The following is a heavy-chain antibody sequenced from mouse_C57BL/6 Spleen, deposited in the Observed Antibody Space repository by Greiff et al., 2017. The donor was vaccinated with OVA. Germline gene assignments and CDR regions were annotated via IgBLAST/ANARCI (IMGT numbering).Heavy chain of an antibody. Sequence: VQLQQPGAELVRPGSSVKLSCKASGYTFTSYWMDWVKQRHGQGLEWIGNIYPSDSETHYNQKFKDKATLTVDKSSSTAYMQLSSLTSEDSAVYYCARIVTTVVADYAMDYWGQGTSVTVSS. V-gene: IGHV1-61*01. J-gene: IGHJ4*01. CDR1: GYTFTSYW. CDR2: IYPSDSET. CDR3: ARIVTTVVADYAMDY. D-gene: IGHD1-1*01.